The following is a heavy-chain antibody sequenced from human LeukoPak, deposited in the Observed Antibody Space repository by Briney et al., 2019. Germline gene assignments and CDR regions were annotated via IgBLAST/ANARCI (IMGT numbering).Heavy chain of an antibody. CDR2: ISYDGSNK. J-gene: IGHJ4*02. CDR3: AKGDYYDSSGPYYFDY. V-gene: IGHV3-30*18. D-gene: IGHD3-22*01. CDR1: GFTFSSYG. Sequence: GGSLRLSCAASGFTFSSYGMHWVRQAPGKGLEWVAVISYDGSNKYYADSVKGRFTISRDNSKNTLYLQMNSLRAEDTAVYYCAKGDYYDSSGPYYFDYWGQGTLVTVSS.